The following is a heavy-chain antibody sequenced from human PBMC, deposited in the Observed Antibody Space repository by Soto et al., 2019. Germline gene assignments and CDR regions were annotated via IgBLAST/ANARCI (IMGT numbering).Heavy chain of an antibody. Sequence: QVQLVQSGAEVKKPGASVKVSCKASGYTFTSYDINWVRQATGQGLEWMGWMNPNSGNTGYAQKFQGRVTMTRNTSISTAYMELSSLRSDDTAVYYCARGPPRITMVRGVIITNPYYFDYWGQGTLVTVSS. CDR1: GYTFTSYD. J-gene: IGHJ4*02. D-gene: IGHD3-10*01. V-gene: IGHV1-8*01. CDR2: MNPNSGNT. CDR3: ARGPPRITMVRGVIITNPYYFDY.